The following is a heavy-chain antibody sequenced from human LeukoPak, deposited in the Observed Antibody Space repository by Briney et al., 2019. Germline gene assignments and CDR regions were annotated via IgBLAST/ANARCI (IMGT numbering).Heavy chain of an antibody. D-gene: IGHD6-19*01. J-gene: IGHJ6*03. CDR2: IYYSGST. V-gene: IGHV4-39*07. CDR1: GGSISSSSYY. Sequence: SETLSLTCTVSGGSISSSSYYWGWIRQPPGKGLEWIGSIYYSGSTYYNPSLKSRVTISVDTSKNQFSLKLSSVTAADTAVYYCASLYKHSSGWLGNYYYMDVWGKGTTVTVSS. CDR3: ASLYKHSSGWLGNYYYMDV.